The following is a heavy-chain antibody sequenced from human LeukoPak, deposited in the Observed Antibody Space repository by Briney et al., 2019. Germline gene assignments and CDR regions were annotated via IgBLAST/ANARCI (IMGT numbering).Heavy chain of an antibody. CDR2: ISPDGSTT. J-gene: IGHJ4*02. D-gene: IGHD2-15*01. CDR3: TRQDCSGGSCSYVDY. Sequence: GGSLRLSCAASGFTFSRYWMHWVRQAPGKGLMWVSRISPDGSTTLYADSVKGRFTISRDNAKNTLYLQMNSLGAEDTAVYYCTRQDCSGGSCSYVDYWGQGTLVTVSS. CDR1: GFTFSRYW. V-gene: IGHV3-74*03.